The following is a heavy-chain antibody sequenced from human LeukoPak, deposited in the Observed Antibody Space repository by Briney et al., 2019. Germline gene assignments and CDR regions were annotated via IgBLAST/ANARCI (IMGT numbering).Heavy chain of an antibody. CDR2: ISYDGSNK. J-gene: IGHJ6*02. D-gene: IGHD3/OR15-3a*01. Sequence: GGSLRLSCAASGFTFSSYAMHWVRQAPGKGLEWVAVISYDGSNKYYADSVKGRFTISRDNSKNTLYLQMNSLRAEDTAVYYCARDDGHFHKYYYYGMDVWGQGTTVTVSS. V-gene: IGHV3-30-3*01. CDR1: GFTFSSYA. CDR3: ARDDGHFHKYYYYGMDV.